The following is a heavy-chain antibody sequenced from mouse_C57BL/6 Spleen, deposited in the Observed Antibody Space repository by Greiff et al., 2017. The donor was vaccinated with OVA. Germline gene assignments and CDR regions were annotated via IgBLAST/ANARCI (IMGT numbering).Heavy chain of an antibody. V-gene: IGHV3-1*01. Sequence: EVKVEESGPGMVKPSQSLSLTCTVTGYSITSGYDWHWIRHFPGNKLEWMGYISYSGSTNYNPSLKSQISITHDTSKNHFFLKLNSVTTEDTATYYCARSSGDYYAMDYWGQGTSVTVSS. D-gene: IGHD4-1*01. CDR1: GYSITSGYD. CDR2: ISYSGST. J-gene: IGHJ4*01. CDR3: ARSSGDYYAMDY.